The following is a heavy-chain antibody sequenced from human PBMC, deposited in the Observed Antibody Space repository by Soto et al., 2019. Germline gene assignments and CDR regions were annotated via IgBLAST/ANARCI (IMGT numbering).Heavy chain of an antibody. CDR2: IYYSGST. CDR3: ARVRNYYDSSGYYYSNWFDP. D-gene: IGHD3-22*01. CDR1: GGSISSCY. J-gene: IGHJ5*02. V-gene: IGHV4-59*01. Sequence: SETLSLTCTVSGGSISSCYWSWIRQPPGKGLEWIGYIYYSGSTNYNPSLKSRVTISVDTSKSQFSLKLSSVTAADTAVYYCARVRNYYDSSGYYYSNWFDPWGQGTLVTVSS.